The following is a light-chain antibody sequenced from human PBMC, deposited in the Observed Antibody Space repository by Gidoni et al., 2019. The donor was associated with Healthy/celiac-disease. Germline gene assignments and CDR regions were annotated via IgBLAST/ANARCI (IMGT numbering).Light chain of an antibody. Sequence: EIVLTQSPATLSLSPGERATLSCRASQSVSSYLAWYQQKPGQAPRRLIYDASNRATGIPARFSGSGSGTDFTLTISSLEPEDFAVYYCQQRGNWPETFGQGTKLEIK. CDR3: QQRGNWPET. V-gene: IGKV3-11*01. CDR2: DAS. CDR1: QSVSSY. J-gene: IGKJ2*01.